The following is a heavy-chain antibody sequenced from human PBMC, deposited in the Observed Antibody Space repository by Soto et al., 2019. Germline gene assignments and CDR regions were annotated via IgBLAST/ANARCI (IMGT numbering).Heavy chain of an antibody. CDR2: IRSKSNSYAT. CDR1: GFTFSGSA. D-gene: IGHD4-17*01. J-gene: IGHJ4*02. CDR3: TRGYGYYVRDY. V-gene: IGHV3-73*01. Sequence: EVQLVESGGGLVQPGGSLKLSCAVSGFTFSGSAMHWVRQASGKGLEWVGRIRSKSNSYATAYAASVKGRFTISRDDSKDTAYLQMNSLKTEETAVDYCTRGYGYYVRDYWGQGTLVTVSS.